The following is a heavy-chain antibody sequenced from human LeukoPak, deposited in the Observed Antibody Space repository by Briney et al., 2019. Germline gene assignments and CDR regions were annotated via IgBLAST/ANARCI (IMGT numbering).Heavy chain of an antibody. D-gene: IGHD6-13*01. V-gene: IGHV3-23*01. CDR1: GFNFSTYA. J-gene: IGHJ3*02. CDR2: ISGNGGTT. CDR3: AKAPKATAGNGNAFDI. Sequence: GGSLRLSCAASGFNFSTYAMSWVRQAPGKGLEWVSVISGNGGTTYYVDSVKGRFTISRDNSKNTVYLEMNSLRADDTAEYYCAKAPKATAGNGNAFDIWGQGTMVTVSS.